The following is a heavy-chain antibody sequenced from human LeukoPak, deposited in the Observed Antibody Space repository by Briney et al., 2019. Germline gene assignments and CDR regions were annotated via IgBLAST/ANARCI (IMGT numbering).Heavy chain of an antibody. CDR3: ARGRDYGDYASFDY. CDR1: GGSISSYY. D-gene: IGHD4-17*01. V-gene: IGHV4-59*01. J-gene: IGHJ4*02. Sequence: SETLSLTCTVSGGSISSYYWSWIRQPPGKGLEWIGYIYYSGSTSYNPSLKSRVTISVDTSKNQFSLKLSSVTAADTAVYYCARGRDYGDYASFDYWGQGTLVTVSS. CDR2: IYYSGST.